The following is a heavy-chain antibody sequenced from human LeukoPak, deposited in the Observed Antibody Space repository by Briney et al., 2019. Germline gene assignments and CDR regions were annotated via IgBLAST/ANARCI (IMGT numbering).Heavy chain of an antibody. CDR3: ARDTAYYYYYMDV. CDR2: ISSSSSTI. J-gene: IGHJ6*03. CDR1: GFTFSSYS. V-gene: IGHV3-48*01. Sequence: PGGSLRPSCAASGFTFSSYSMNWVRQAPGKGLEWVSYISSSSSTIYYADSVKGRFTISRDNAKNSLYLQMNSLRAEDTAVYYCARDTAYYYYYMDVWGKGTTVTVSS.